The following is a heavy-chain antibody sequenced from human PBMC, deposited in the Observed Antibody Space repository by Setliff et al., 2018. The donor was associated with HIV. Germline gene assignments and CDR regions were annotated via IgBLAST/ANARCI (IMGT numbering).Heavy chain of an antibody. CDR2: ISGSGSTL. J-gene: IGHJ5*02. CDR1: GFSFGDFA. CDR3: VREAPALRYSEWLDETGWFDP. D-gene: IGHD3-9*01. Sequence: PGGSLRLSCTASGFSFGDFALNWVRQAPGKGLEWFAYISGSGSTLYYSASVKGRFTISRDNAANSVYLQMFSLRAEDTAIDYWVREAPALRYSEWLDETGWFDPGGQGTQVTVPQ. V-gene: IGHV3-48*03.